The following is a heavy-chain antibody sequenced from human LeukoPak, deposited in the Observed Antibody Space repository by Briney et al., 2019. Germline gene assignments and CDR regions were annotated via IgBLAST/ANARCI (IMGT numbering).Heavy chain of an antibody. CDR2: IWYDGSDN. D-gene: IGHD5-12*01. Sequence: PGGSLRLSCVASGFIFSGYGMYWLRQAPGKGLEWLAVIWYDGSDNYYADSVKGRFTISRDNSKNTLYLQISSLRAEDTAMYYCAREGGGIAATGLDYWGQGALVTVSS. CDR3: AREGGGIAATGLDY. V-gene: IGHV3-33*07. J-gene: IGHJ4*02. CDR1: GFIFSGYG.